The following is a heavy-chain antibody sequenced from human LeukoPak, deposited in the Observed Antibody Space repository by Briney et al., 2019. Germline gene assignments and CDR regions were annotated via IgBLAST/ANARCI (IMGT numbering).Heavy chain of an antibody. CDR1: GGSISSYY. D-gene: IGHD3-10*01. V-gene: IGHV4-59*12. CDR3: ARGDFSGSGTYYNRDYYGMDV. Sequence: PSETLSLTCTVSGGSISSYYWSWIRQPPGKGLEWIGYIYYSGSTNYNPSLKSRVTISLDTSKNQFSLKLSSVTAADTAVYYCARGDFSGSGTYYNRDYYGMDVWGQGTTVTVSS. CDR2: IYYSGST. J-gene: IGHJ6*02.